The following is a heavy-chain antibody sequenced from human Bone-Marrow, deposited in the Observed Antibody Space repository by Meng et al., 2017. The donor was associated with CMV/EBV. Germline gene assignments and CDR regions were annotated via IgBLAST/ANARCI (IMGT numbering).Heavy chain of an antibody. Sequence: SETLSLTCTVSGGSVSSNNYYWSWIRQPPGKGLEWIGYIYYTGGTNYNPSLKSRVTISIDTSKNQFSLKLSSVTAADTAVYYCARDGYSYGFKNYGMDVWGQGTTVTVSS. CDR1: GGSVSSNNYY. D-gene: IGHD5-18*01. V-gene: IGHV4-61*01. CDR2: IYYTGGT. J-gene: IGHJ6*02. CDR3: ARDGYSYGFKNYGMDV.